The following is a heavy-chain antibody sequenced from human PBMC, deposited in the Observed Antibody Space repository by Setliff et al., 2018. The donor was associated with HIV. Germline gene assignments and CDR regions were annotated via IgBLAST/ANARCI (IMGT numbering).Heavy chain of an antibody. J-gene: IGHJ4*02. V-gene: IGHV4-61*05. CDR2: IYYSGST. Sequence: PSETLSLTCTVSGGSITTSTFYWGWIRQPPEKGLEWIGYIYYSGSTNYNPSLKSRVTISVDTSKNQFSLKLSSVTAADTAVYYCARGGVLRYFDWAYWGQGTLVTVSS. CDR1: GGSITTSTFY. D-gene: IGHD3-9*01. CDR3: ARGGVLRYFDWAY.